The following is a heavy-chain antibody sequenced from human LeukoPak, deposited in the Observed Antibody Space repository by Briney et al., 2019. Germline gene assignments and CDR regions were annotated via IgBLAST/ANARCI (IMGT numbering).Heavy chain of an antibody. CDR1: GGSISSYY. CDR3: AGYSGSYFDAFDI. D-gene: IGHD1-26*01. Sequence: SETLSLTCTVSGGSISSYYWSWIRQPAGKGLEWIGRIYTSGSTNYNLSLKSRLTLSVDTSQNQFSQKLSSVPAADTAVYYCAGYSGSYFDAFDIWGQGTMVTVSS. V-gene: IGHV4-4*07. J-gene: IGHJ3*02. CDR2: IYTSGST.